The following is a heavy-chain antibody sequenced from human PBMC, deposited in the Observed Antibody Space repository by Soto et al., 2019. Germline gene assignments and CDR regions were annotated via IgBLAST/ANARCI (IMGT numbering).Heavy chain of an antibody. J-gene: IGHJ4*02. CDR1: GFTFSDDY. CDR3: ARVGVVTAAGTSDY. CDR2: ISGTSDSI. Sequence: QVQLLESGGGFVRPGGSLRLSCAASGFTFSDDYMSWIRQVPGKGLEWVAYISGTSDSIPYADSVKGRFTISRDNAKNSLYLQMNIPRAENTAVYYCARVGVVTAAGTSDYSGQGTLVTVSS. V-gene: IGHV3-11*06. D-gene: IGHD6-13*01.